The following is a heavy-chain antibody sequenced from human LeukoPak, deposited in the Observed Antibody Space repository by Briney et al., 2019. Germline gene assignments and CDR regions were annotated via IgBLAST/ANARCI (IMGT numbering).Heavy chain of an antibody. J-gene: IGHJ4*02. V-gene: IGHV4-39*01. CDR2: IYYSGST. D-gene: IGHD2-15*01. CDR3: ARAATAGYFDY. Sequence: SETLSLTCTVSGGSISSSSYYWGWIRQPPGKGLEWIGSIYYSGSTYYNPSLKSRVTISVDTSKNQFSLKLSSVTAADTAVYYCARAATAGYFDYWGQGTLVTVSS. CDR1: GGSISSSSYY.